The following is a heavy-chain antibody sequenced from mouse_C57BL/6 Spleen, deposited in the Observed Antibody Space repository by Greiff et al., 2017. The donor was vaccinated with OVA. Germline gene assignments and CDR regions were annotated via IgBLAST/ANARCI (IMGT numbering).Heavy chain of an antibody. CDR3: ARGFPYGNYVGYAMDY. V-gene: IGHV5-4*03. Sequence: EVKLQESGGGLVKPGGSLKLSCAASGFTFSSYAMSWVRQTPEKRLEWVATISDGGSYTYYPDNVKGRFTITRDNAKNNLYLQMSHLKSEDTAMYYCARGFPYGNYVGYAMDYWGQGTSVTVSS. J-gene: IGHJ4*01. D-gene: IGHD2-1*01. CDR2: ISDGGSYT. CDR1: GFTFSSYA.